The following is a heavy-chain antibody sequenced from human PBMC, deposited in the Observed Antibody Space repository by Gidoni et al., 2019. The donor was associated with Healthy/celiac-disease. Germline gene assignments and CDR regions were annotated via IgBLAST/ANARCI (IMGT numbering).Heavy chain of an antibody. J-gene: IGHJ2*01. Sequence: TISRDNSKNTLYLQMNSLRAEDTAVYYCAKDLRGLWYFDLWGRGTLVTVSS. V-gene: IGHV3-23*01. CDR3: AKDLRGLWYFDL. D-gene: IGHD3-10*01.